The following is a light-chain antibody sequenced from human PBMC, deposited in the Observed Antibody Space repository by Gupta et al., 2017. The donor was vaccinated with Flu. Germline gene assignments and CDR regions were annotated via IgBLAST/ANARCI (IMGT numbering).Light chain of an antibody. Sequence: QSALTQPASVSGSPGQSIAISCTGSSSDIGAYDYVSWYQQHPGKAPKLIIYDVNNRPSGGSTRFSGSTSGNTASLTISGRQAEDEDQYYGGAYGAVGVFGGGTKVTVL. CDR2: DVN. CDR3: GAYGAVGV. J-gene: IGLJ3*02. CDR1: SSDIGAYDY. V-gene: IGLV2-14*03.